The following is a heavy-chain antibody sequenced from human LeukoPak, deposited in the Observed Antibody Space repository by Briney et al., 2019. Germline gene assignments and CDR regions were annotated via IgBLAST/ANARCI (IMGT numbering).Heavy chain of an antibody. Sequence: GGSLRLSCAASGFTFDDYGMNWVRQAPGKGLEWVSGINWNGGSTGYADSVKGRFTISRDNSKNTLYLQMNSLRAEDTAVYYCARKLSTVDDYWGQGTLVTVSS. CDR3: ARKLSTVDDY. CDR2: INWNGGST. D-gene: IGHD4/OR15-4a*01. J-gene: IGHJ4*02. CDR1: GFTFDDYG. V-gene: IGHV3-20*04.